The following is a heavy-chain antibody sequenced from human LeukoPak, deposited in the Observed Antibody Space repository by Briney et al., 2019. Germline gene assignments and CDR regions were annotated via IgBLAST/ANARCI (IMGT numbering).Heavy chain of an antibody. D-gene: IGHD2-2*01. Sequence: GESLKISCKGSGYSFTSYWIGWVRQMPGKGLEWMGIIYPGDSDTRYSPSFRGQVTISADKSISTAYLQWSSLKASDTAMYYCARRLGYCSSTSCYWWFDPWGQGTLVTVSS. CDR3: ARRLGYCSSTSCYWWFDP. J-gene: IGHJ5*02. CDR1: GYSFTSYW. CDR2: IYPGDSDT. V-gene: IGHV5-51*01.